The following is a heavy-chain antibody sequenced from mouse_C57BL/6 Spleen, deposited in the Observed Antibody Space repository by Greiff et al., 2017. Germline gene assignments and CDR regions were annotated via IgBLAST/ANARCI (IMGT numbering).Heavy chain of an antibody. Sequence: QVQLQQSGAELVRPGTSVKMSCKASGYTFTNYWIGWAKQRPGHGLEWIGDIYPGGGYTTYNEKFKGKATLTADKSSSTAYMQFSSLTSEDSAIYYCARYYDYAYAMDYWGQGTSVTVSS. CDR2: IYPGGGYT. CDR1: GYTFTNYW. V-gene: IGHV1-63*01. CDR3: ARYYDYAYAMDY. D-gene: IGHD2-4*01. J-gene: IGHJ4*01.